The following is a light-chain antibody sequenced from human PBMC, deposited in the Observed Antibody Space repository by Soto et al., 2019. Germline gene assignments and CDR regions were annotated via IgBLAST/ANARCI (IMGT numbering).Light chain of an antibody. CDR3: AQGLQIPLT. CDR2: LGS. V-gene: IGKV2-28*01. CDR1: HNLLKSNGYNY. Sequence: DIVMTQSPLPLPVTPGEPASISCRSSHNLLKSNGYNYLNWYLQKPGQSPQVLIYLGSNRASGVPDRFSGGGSGTDFTLKISRVEAEDVGVYFCAQGLQIPLTFGGGTKVDIK. J-gene: IGKJ4*01.